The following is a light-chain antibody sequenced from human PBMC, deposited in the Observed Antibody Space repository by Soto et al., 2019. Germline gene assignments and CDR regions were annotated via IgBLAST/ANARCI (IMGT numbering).Light chain of an antibody. J-gene: IGKJ5*01. CDR2: GAY. V-gene: IGKV3-15*01. Sequence: ETVMMQSPATLSLSPGERATLSCRASRSVGTSLAWYQQRPGQPPRLIIFGAYARVADVPARFSGSGSGTEFTLTISSLQSEDCAVYYCQQYNNWPPITFGQGTRLEIK. CDR3: QQYNNWPPIT. CDR1: RSVGTS.